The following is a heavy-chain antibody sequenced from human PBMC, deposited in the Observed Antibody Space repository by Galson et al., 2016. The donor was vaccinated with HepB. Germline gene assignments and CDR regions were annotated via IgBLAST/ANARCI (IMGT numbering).Heavy chain of an antibody. V-gene: IGHV4-59*01. CDR3: VRRYYVDAFDI. Sequence: SETLSLTCTVSGGSINSYSWAWIRQPPGQGLEWIGFFSVDGSSNYNPSLGSRVTISTDTSKNHFSLSLTSVPAADTAVYYCVRRYYVDAFDIWGQGTTVIVAS. D-gene: IGHD3-3*01. CDR2: FSVDGSS. CDR1: GGSINSYS. J-gene: IGHJ3*02.